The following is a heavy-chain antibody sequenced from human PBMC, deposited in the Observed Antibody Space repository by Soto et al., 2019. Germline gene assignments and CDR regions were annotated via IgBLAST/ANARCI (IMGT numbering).Heavy chain of an antibody. Sequence: TLSLTCTVSGGSISSYYWSWIRQPPGKGLEWIGYIYYSGSTNYNPSLKSRVTISVDTSKNQFSLKLSSVTAADTAVYYCARDSGSYYVYWGQGTLVTVSS. J-gene: IGHJ4*02. CDR2: IYYSGST. CDR1: GGSISSYY. D-gene: IGHD1-26*01. CDR3: ARDSGSYYVY. V-gene: IGHV4-59*01.